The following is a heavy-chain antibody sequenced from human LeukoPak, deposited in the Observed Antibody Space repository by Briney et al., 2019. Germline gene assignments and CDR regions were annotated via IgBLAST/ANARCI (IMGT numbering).Heavy chain of an antibody. J-gene: IGHJ6*02. Sequence: PGGSLRLSCAASGFTFSSYGMHWVRQAPGKGLEWVAVIWYDGSNKYYADSVKGRFSISRDNSKNTLYLQMSNLTAEDTAVYFCARDWYVSVPGMDVWGQGTTVTVSS. D-gene: IGHD3-10*01. CDR3: ARDWYVSVPGMDV. CDR2: IWYDGSNK. V-gene: IGHV3-33*01. CDR1: GFTFSSYG.